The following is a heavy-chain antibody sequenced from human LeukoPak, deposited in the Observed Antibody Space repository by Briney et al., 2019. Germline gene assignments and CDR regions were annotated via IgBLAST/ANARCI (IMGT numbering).Heavy chain of an antibody. J-gene: IGHJ6*03. V-gene: IGHV3-30*01. CDR3: ARDGFYCSSTSTCYCYYMDV. CDR1: GFTFSSYA. CDR2: ISYDGSNK. Sequence: GGSLRLSCAASGFTFSSYAMHWVRQAPGKGLEWVAVISYDGSNKYYADSVKGRFTISRDNSKNTLYLQMNSLRAEDTAVYYCARDGFYCSSTSTCYCYYMDVWGKGTTVTVCS. D-gene: IGHD2-2*01.